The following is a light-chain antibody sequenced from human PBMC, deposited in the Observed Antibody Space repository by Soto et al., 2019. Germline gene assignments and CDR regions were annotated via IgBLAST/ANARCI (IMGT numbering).Light chain of an antibody. CDR1: SSDVGGCKF. J-gene: IGLJ1*01. CDR3: SSCAGSNNPYV. V-gene: IGLV2-8*01. Sequence: QSVLTQPPSASGSPGQSVTISCTGTSSDVGGCKFVSWYQQYPGKAHKLIIYEVSKRTSGVPERFSGFKSGNTASLTVSGLQAEDEADYYCSSCAGSNNPYVFGTGTKLSVL. CDR2: EVS.